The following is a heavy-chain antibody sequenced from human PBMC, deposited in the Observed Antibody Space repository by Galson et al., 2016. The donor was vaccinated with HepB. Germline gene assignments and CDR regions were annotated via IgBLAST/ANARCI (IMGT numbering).Heavy chain of an antibody. CDR1: GFTFSSYG. Sequence: SLRLSCAASGFTFSSYGMHWVRQAPGKGLEWVAVIWYDGTNKYYADSVKGRFTISRDNSKNTLYLQMNSLRAEDTAVYYCARDRGSSGYYYVSATFDYWGQGALVTVSS. CDR3: ARDRGSSGYYYVSATFDY. J-gene: IGHJ4*02. V-gene: IGHV3-33*01. D-gene: IGHD3-22*01. CDR2: IWYDGTNK.